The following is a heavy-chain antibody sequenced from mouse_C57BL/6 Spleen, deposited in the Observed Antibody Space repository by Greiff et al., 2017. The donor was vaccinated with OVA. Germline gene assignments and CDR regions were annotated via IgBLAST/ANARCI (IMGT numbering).Heavy chain of an antibody. CDR1: GYTFTDYY. CDR3: ARRAAQALFDY. J-gene: IGHJ2*01. D-gene: IGHD3-2*02. V-gene: IGHV1-76*01. Sequence: QVQLQQSGAELVRPGASVKLSCKASGYTFTDYYINWVKQRPGQGLEWIARIYPGSGNPYYNEKFKGKATLTAEKSSSTAYMQLSSLTSEDSAVYFCARRAAQALFDYWGQGTTLTVSS. CDR2: IYPGSGNP.